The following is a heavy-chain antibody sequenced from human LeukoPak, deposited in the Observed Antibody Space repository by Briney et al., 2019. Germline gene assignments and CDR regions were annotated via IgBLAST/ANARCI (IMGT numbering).Heavy chain of an antibody. CDR1: SGSINGYY. CDR2: ISYSGST. D-gene: IGHD6-13*01. CDR3: ARVAAGIGFFQH. J-gene: IGHJ1*01. Sequence: SETLSLTCTVSSGSINGYYWSWIRQPPGKGLEWVGYISYSGSTNYNPSLKSRVTISVDTSKNQFSLKLSSVTAADTAIYYCARVAAGIGFFQHWGQGTLVTVSS. V-gene: IGHV4-59*01.